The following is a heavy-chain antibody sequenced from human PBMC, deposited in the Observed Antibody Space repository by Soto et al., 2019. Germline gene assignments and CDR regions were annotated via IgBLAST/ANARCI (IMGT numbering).Heavy chain of an antibody. Sequence: ASVKVSCKASGYTFTRYAMNWVRQAPGQRLEWMGWINAGNGNTKYSQKFQGRVTITRDTSASTAYMELSSLRSEDTAVYYCARGRGYSYGNYWGQGTLVTVSS. D-gene: IGHD5-18*01. CDR2: INAGNGNT. CDR3: ARGRGYSYGNY. CDR1: GYTFTRYA. J-gene: IGHJ4*02. V-gene: IGHV1-3*01.